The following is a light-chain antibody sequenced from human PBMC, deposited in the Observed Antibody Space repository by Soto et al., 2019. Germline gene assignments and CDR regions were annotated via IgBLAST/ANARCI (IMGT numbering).Light chain of an antibody. CDR2: GAS. CDR1: QSVSSSY. CDR3: QQYSKWPT. V-gene: IGKV3-15*01. Sequence: EMVLTQSPGTLSLSPGERATLSCRASQSVSSSYLAWYQQQPGQAPRLLIYGASTRATGIPARFSGSGTGTDFTLTISSLQSEDFAVYYCQQYSKWPTFGRGTKVDI. J-gene: IGKJ1*01.